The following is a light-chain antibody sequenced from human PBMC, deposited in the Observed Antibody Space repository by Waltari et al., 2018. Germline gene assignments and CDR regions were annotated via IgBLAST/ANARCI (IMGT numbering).Light chain of an antibody. CDR1: SSNLGLNY. CDR3: AAWDDTLSAVV. V-gene: IGLV1-47*02. J-gene: IGLJ2*01. CDR2: TND. Sequence: QSVLTQPPSTSGTPGQRVTIPCSGSSSNLGLNYLFWYQHLPGTAPKLLIHTNDQRPSGVPDRFSGSKSGTSASLAISGLQSDDESDYFCAAWDDTLSAVVFGGGTKLTVL.